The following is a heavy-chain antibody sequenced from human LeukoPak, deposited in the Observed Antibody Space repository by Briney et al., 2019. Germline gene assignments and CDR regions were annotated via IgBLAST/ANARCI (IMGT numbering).Heavy chain of an antibody. J-gene: IGHJ4*02. CDR3: ARHNREYASDSPLDY. V-gene: IGHV5-51*01. Sequence: PGESLKISCKGSGSRFTTYWIVWVRPMPGKGLEWMGIIYPGDSDTRYSPSFQAQVTISADQSISPAYLQWSSLKASDTAMYYCARHNREYASDSPLDYWGQGTLVTVSS. CDR1: GSRFTTYW. D-gene: IGHD1-14*01. CDR2: IYPGDSDT.